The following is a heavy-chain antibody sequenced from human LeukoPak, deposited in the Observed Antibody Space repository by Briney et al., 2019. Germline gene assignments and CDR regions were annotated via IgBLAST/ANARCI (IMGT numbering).Heavy chain of an antibody. CDR1: GFTFSSYS. J-gene: IGHJ4*02. Sequence: GGSLRLSCAASGFTFSSYSMNWVRQAPGKGLEWVANIKQDGSEKYYVDSVKGRFIISRDNAKNSLYLQMNSLRAEDTAVYYCARDRGVVPAAMGLYSDYWGQGTLVTVSS. V-gene: IGHV3-7*01. CDR3: ARDRGVVPAAMGLYSDY. D-gene: IGHD2-2*01. CDR2: IKQDGSEK.